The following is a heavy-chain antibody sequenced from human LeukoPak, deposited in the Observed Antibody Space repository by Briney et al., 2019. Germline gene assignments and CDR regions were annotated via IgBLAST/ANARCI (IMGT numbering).Heavy chain of an antibody. V-gene: IGHV4-30-2*01. D-gene: IGHD3-22*01. Sequence: SETLSLTCAVSGGSISSGGYSWSWIRQPPGKGLEWIRYIYHSGSTYYNPSLKSRVTISVDRSKNQFSLKLSSVTAADAAVYYCATLVVVSATDIWGQGTMVTVSS. J-gene: IGHJ3*02. CDR1: GGSISSGGYS. CDR3: ATLVVVSATDI. CDR2: IYHSGST.